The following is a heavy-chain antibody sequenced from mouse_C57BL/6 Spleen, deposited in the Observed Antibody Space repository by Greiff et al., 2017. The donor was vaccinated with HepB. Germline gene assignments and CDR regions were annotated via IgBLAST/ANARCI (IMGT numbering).Heavy chain of an antibody. J-gene: IGHJ2*01. CDR1: GFNIKDDY. CDR2: IDPENGDT. CDR3: TFNYYGSSYFDY. Sequence: EVQLKESGAELVRPGASVKLSCTASGFNIKDDYMHWVKQRPEQGLEWIGWIDPENGDTEYASKFQGKATITADTSSNTAYLQLSSLTSEDTAVYYCTFNYYGSSYFDYWGQGTTLTVSS. D-gene: IGHD1-1*01. V-gene: IGHV14-4*01.